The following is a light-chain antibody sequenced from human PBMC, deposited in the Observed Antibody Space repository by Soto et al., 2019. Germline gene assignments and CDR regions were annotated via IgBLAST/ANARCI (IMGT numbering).Light chain of an antibody. Sequence: QSVLTQPPSVSAAPGQKVTISCSGNSSNIGSNDVSWYQQLPGKAPKLLIYENSQRPSGIPDRFSGSKSGTSATLGITGLQTGDEADYYCGTWDSSLIAIFGTGTKVTVL. J-gene: IGLJ1*01. V-gene: IGLV1-51*02. CDR2: ENS. CDR1: SSNIGSND. CDR3: GTWDSSLIAI.